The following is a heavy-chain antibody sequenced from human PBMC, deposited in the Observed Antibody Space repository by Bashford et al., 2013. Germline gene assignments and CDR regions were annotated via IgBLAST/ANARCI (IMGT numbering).Heavy chain of an antibody. Sequence: GGSLRLSCAASGFTLSSYVMHWVRQAPGKGLEWISTISGSGRNAFYADAVKGRFTISRDNSKNTLYLQMNSLRVEDTAVYYCARGPCDPQSYGLGSWPCLWGQGTLVTVSS. V-gene: IGHV3-23*01. CDR2: ISGSGRNA. CDR3: ARGPCDPQSYGLGSWPCL. CDR1: GFTLSSYV. J-gene: IGHJ4*02. D-gene: IGHD3-10*01.